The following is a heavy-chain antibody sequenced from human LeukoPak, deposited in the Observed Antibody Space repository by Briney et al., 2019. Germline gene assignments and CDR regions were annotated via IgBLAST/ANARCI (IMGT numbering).Heavy chain of an antibody. CDR2: ISAYNGNT. CDR3: ARVRYPLQKPYYYYYMDV. CDR1: GYTFTSYG. J-gene: IGHJ6*03. Sequence: ASVKVSCKASGYTFTSYGISWVRQAPGQGLEWMGWISAYNGNTNYAQKLQGRVTMTTDTSTSTAYMELQSLRSDDTAVYYCARVRYPLQKPYYYYYMDVWGKGTTVTVSS. D-gene: IGHD4-11*01. V-gene: IGHV1-18*01.